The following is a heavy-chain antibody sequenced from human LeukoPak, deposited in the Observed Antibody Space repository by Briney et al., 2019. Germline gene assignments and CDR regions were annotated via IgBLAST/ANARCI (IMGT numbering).Heavy chain of an antibody. V-gene: IGHV4-61*10. CDR3: ARYIVSYPHDAFDI. Sequence: SETLSLTCTVSGASISSGGQYWSWIRQPAGKGLQWIGYIYYSGSTSYNPSLKSRVTISVDTSKKQFSLKLSSVTAAGTAFYYCARYIVSYPHDAFDIWGQGTMVTVSS. CDR2: IYYSGST. CDR1: GASISSGGQY. D-gene: IGHD1-26*01. J-gene: IGHJ3*02.